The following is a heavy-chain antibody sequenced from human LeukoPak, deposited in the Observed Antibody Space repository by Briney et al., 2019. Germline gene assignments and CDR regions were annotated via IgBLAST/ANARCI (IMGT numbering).Heavy chain of an antibody. D-gene: IGHD3-3*01. CDR3: ARVDDFWSGRAFDI. V-gene: IGHV3-23*01. CDR2: ISGSGGST. CDR1: GFTFSSYA. J-gene: IGHJ3*02. Sequence: LPGGSLRLSCAASGFTFSSYAMSWVRQAPGKGLEWVSAISGSGGSTYYADSVKGRFTISRDNAKNSLYLQMNSLRAEDTAVYYCARVDDFWSGRAFDIWGQGTMVIVSS.